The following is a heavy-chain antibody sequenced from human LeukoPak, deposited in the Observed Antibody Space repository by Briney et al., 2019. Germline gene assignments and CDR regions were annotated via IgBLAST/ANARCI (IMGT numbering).Heavy chain of an antibody. V-gene: IGHV3-23*01. CDR2: ITGNSGTT. J-gene: IGHJ3*01. Sequence: GGSLRLSCAASGLIFSNYAMTWVRQAPGKGLEWVSSITGNSGTTKYADTVKGRFTMSRDNSRNTLYLQMDSLRAEDTAVYYCTKDPNGDYIGAFDAWGPGTMVIVSS. D-gene: IGHD2-8*01. CDR3: TKDPNGDYIGAFDA. CDR1: GLIFSNYA.